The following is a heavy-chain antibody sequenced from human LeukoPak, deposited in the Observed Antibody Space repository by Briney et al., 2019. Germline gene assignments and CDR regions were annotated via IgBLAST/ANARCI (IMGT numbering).Heavy chain of an antibody. CDR1: GGSISSYY. CDR3: ARAGSSSWYTWFDP. D-gene: IGHD6-13*01. J-gene: IGHJ5*02. Sequence: SEILSLTCTVSGGSISSYYWSWIRQPPGKGLEWIGYIYYSGSTNYNPSLKSRVTISVDTSKNQFSLKLSSVTAADTAVYYCARAGSSSWYTWFDPWGQGTLVTVSS. CDR2: IYYSGST. V-gene: IGHV4-59*01.